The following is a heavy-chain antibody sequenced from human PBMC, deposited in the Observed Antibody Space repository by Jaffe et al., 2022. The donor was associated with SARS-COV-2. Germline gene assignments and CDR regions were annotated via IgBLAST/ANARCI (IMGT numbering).Heavy chain of an antibody. CDR3: ARGLVGLDY. V-gene: IGHV4-39*01. D-gene: IGHD2-15*01. CDR2: IFYSGST. Sequence: QLQLQESGPRQVRPSETLSLTCSVSGDSISSSPYYWGWVRQSPGKGLEWIGSIFYSGSTSYNPSLKSRVSMSVDTSKNQFSLKLTSVTAADTAVYYCARGLVGLDYWGQGTLVSVSS. CDR1: GDSISSSPYY. J-gene: IGHJ4*02.